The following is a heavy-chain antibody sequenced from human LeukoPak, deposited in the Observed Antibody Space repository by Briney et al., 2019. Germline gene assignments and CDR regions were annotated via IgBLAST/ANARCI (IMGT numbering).Heavy chain of an antibody. Sequence: GGSLRLSCAASGFTFSSYSMNWVRQAPGKGLEWVSSISSSSSYIYYADSVKGRFTISRDNAKNSLYLQMNSLRAEDTAVYYCARSAVIPGNDGGDAFDIWGQGTMVTVSS. V-gene: IGHV3-21*01. CDR2: ISSSSSYI. J-gene: IGHJ3*02. CDR3: ARSAVIPGNDGGDAFDI. D-gene: IGHD2-21*01. CDR1: GFTFSSYS.